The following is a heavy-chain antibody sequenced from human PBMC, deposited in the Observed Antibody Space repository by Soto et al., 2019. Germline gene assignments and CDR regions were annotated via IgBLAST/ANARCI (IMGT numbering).Heavy chain of an antibody. CDR3: ARQQLLTFYYALDV. Sequence: QVQLQESGPGLVKPSDTLSLTCTVSGGSISRYYWSWIRQSPGKGLEYIGYIYYRGSTNYNPSLKSRVTMSVDTSRNQFSLKVNSVTAADTAVYYCARQQLLTFYYALDVWGQGTTVTVSS. D-gene: IGHD6-13*01. CDR2: IYYRGST. V-gene: IGHV4-59*07. J-gene: IGHJ6*02. CDR1: GGSISRYY.